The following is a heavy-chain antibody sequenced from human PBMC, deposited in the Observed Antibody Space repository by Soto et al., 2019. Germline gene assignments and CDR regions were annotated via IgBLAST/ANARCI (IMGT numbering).Heavy chain of an antibody. J-gene: IGHJ4*02. Sequence: EVQLVESGGGLVQPGGSLRLSCAASGFTFSSNWMHWVRQGPGKGLVWVSRIDNDGSSRDYADSVKGRFTISRDNAKNTLYLEMSRLRAEDTDVYYCATGSGWYSPDYWGQGTLVTVSS. CDR1: GFTFSSNW. D-gene: IGHD6-19*01. CDR2: IDNDGSSR. CDR3: ATGSGWYSPDY. V-gene: IGHV3-74*01.